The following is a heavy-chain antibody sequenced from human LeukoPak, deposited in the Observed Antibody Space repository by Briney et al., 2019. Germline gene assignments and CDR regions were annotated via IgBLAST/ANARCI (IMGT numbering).Heavy chain of an antibody. Sequence: SVKVSCKASGGTFSSYAISWVRQAPGQGLEWMGRIIPILGIANYAQKFQGRVTITADESTSTAYMELSSLRSEDTAVYYCARDRGGYCNSTTCQDYYQYMDVWGKGTTVTVSS. CDR2: IIPILGIA. D-gene: IGHD2-2*01. CDR3: ARDRGGYCNSTTCQDYYQYMDV. CDR1: GGTFSSYA. J-gene: IGHJ6*03. V-gene: IGHV1-69*04.